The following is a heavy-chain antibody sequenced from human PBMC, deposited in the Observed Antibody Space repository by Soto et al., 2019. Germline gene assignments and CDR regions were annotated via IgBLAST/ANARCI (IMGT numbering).Heavy chain of an antibody. Sequence: GGSLRLSCAASGFTFSDYYMNWIRQAPGKGLEWISYISSSGSTKYYADSVKGRFTISRDNAKNSLYLQINSLRAEDTAVYYCARWASLFGWFDPWGQGTLVTVSS. CDR1: GFTFSDYY. D-gene: IGHD3-10*02. CDR2: ISSSGSTK. V-gene: IGHV3-11*01. CDR3: ARWASLFGWFDP. J-gene: IGHJ5*02.